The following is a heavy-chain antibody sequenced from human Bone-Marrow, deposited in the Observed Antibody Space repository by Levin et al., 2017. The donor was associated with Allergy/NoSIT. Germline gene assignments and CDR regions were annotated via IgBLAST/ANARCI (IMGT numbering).Heavy chain of an antibody. Sequence: GESLKISCTPSGFTFGDYATSWFRQAPGKGLEWIGLIRGKPYGGTTEYAASVKGRFTISRDDSKSIVYLQMNSLKTEDTAVYYCNREDYYGSKSQPYWGQGTLVIVSS. CDR3: NREDYYGSKSQPY. CDR1: GFTFGDYA. V-gene: IGHV3-49*03. D-gene: IGHD3-10*01. J-gene: IGHJ4*02. CDR2: IRGKPYGGTT.